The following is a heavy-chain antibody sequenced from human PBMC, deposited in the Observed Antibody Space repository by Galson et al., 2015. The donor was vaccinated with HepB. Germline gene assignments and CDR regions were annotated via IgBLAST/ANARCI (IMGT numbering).Heavy chain of an antibody. J-gene: IGHJ6*03. CDR1: GFTFSSYG. CDR2: ISYDGSNK. CDR3: AKDTAMGDYYYYMDV. D-gene: IGHD5-18*01. Sequence: SLRLSCAASGFTFSSYGMHWVRQAPGKGLEWVAVISYDGSNKYYADSVKGRFTISRDNSKNTLYLQMNSLRAEDTAVYYCAKDTAMGDYYYYMDVWGKGTTVTVSS. V-gene: IGHV3-30*18.